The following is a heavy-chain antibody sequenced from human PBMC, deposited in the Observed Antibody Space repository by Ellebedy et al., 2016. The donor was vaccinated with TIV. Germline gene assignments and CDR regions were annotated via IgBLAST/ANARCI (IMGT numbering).Heavy chain of an antibody. J-gene: IGHJ6*02. Sequence: AASVKVSCKASGYTFTGYYMHWVRQAPGQGLEWMGWINPNSGGTNYAQKFQGRVTMTRDTSISTAYMELSRLRSDDTAVYYCARDPMVRGVIIYYYGMDVWGQGTTVTVSS. CDR3: ARDPMVRGVIIYYYGMDV. CDR1: GYTFTGYY. D-gene: IGHD3-10*01. V-gene: IGHV1-2*02. CDR2: INPNSGGT.